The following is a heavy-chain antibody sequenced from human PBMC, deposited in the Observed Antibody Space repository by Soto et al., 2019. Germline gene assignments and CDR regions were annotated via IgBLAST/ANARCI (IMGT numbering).Heavy chain of an antibody. V-gene: IGHV5-51*01. CDR2: IYPGDSDT. J-gene: IGHJ6*02. Sequence: GESLKISCKGSGYSFTSYWIGWVRQMPGKGLEWMGIIYPGDSDTRYSPSFQGQVTISADKSISTAYLQWSSLKASDTAMYYCARLTCSGGSCYSTYYYYGMGVWAQGTTVPVS. CDR1: GYSFTSYW. CDR3: ARLTCSGGSCYSTYYYYGMGV. D-gene: IGHD2-15*01.